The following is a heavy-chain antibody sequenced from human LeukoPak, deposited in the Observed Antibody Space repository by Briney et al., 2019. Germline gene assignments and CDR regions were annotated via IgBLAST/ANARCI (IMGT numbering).Heavy chain of an antibody. J-gene: IGHJ4*02. CDR2: IYYSGTT. D-gene: IGHD6-13*01. Sequence: SETLSLTCTVSGGSINSYYWSWIRQPPGEGLEWIGYIYYSGTTNYNPSLRSRLTISVDTSKNQFSLKLTSVTAADTAVYYCARSYSTSWYFDYWGQGTLVTVSS. V-gene: IGHV4-59*01. CDR1: GGSINSYY. CDR3: ARSYSTSWYFDY.